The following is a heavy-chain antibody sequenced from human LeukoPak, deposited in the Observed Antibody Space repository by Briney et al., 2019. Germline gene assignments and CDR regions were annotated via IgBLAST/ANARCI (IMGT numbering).Heavy chain of an antibody. V-gene: IGHV3-30*04. CDR2: ISYDGSNK. D-gene: IGHD2-21*02. Sequence: GGSLRLSCAASGFTFSSYAMHWVRQAPGKGLEWVAVISYDGSNKYYADSVKGRFTISRDNSKNTLYLQMNSLRAEDTAVYYCARSPRTIVVVTAIHFDYWGREPWSPSPQ. J-gene: IGHJ4*02. CDR3: ARSPRTIVVVTAIHFDY. CDR1: GFTFSSYA.